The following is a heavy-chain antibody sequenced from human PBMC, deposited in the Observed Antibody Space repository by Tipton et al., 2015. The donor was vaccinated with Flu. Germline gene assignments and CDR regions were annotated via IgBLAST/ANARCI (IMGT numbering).Heavy chain of an antibody. CDR2: IYFSGST. Sequence: TLSLTCSVSGGSISGHYWNWIRQPPGKGLEWIGYIYFSGSTEYNPSLRSRITISLDTSKKHFSLNLSSVIAADTAMYYCARDPATDDYGLGSHFDGMDVWGQGTTVTVSS. J-gene: IGHJ6*02. V-gene: IGHV4-59*11. D-gene: IGHD3-10*01. CDR3: ARDPATDDYGLGSHFDGMDV. CDR1: GGSISGHY.